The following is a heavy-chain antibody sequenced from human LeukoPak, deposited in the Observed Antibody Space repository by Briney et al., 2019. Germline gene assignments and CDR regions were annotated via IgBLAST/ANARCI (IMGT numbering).Heavy chain of an antibody. Sequence: SETLSLICNVSGGSIHSYYWSWIRQPAGKGLEWIGRIYTSGRTIYNPSLKSRVTMSVDASKNLSSLKLSSVTAADTAVYYCARAGYSSAFDPWGQGTLVTVSS. CDR2: IYTSGRT. D-gene: IGHD6-25*01. V-gene: IGHV4-4*07. J-gene: IGHJ5*02. CDR3: ARAGYSSAFDP. CDR1: GGSIHSYY.